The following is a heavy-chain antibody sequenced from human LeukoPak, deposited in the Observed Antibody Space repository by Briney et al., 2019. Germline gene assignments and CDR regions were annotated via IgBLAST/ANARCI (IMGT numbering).Heavy chain of an antibody. Sequence: SETLSLTCTVSGGSISSSSYYWGWIRQPPGKGLEWIGSIYYSGSTYYNPSLKSRVTISVDTSKNQFSLKLSSVTAADTAVYYCARRTTGDASFDYWGQGTLVTVSS. J-gene: IGHJ4*02. CDR3: ARRTTGDASFDY. CDR2: IYYSGST. V-gene: IGHV4-39*01. CDR1: GGSISSSSYY. D-gene: IGHD7-27*01.